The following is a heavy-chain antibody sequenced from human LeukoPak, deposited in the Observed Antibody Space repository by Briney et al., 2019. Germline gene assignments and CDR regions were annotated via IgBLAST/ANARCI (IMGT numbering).Heavy chain of an antibody. CDR1: GGSIGGHTFY. J-gene: IGHJ3*02. Sequence: PSETLSLTCNVSGGSIGGHTFYWDWIRQPPGNGLEWIATIYYNGNTFYNPSLKSRVAISIDMSKSQFSLHLSSVTAADTAIYYCARLTALAGHRGAFDIWGPGTMVTVSS. D-gene: IGHD6-19*01. CDR2: IYYNGNT. CDR3: ARLTALAGHRGAFDI. V-gene: IGHV4-39*01.